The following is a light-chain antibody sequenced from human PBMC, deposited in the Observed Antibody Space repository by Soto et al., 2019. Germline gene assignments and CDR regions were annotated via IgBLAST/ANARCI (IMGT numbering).Light chain of an antibody. J-gene: IGLJ3*02. CDR2: EVT. CDR1: SSDVGGYNY. Sequence: QSVLTQPPSASGSPGQSVTISCTGTSSDVGGYNYVSWYQQYPGRAPKLMIYEVTKRPSGVPARFSGSTSGNTASLTVSGLQAEDEADYYCSSYAASNNLYLVFGGGTKLT. V-gene: IGLV2-8*01. CDR3: SSYAASNNLYLV.